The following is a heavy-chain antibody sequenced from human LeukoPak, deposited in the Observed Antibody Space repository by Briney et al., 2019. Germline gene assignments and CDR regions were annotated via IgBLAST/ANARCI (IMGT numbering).Heavy chain of an antibody. CDR1: GFTFSDYY. D-gene: IGHD5-18*01. J-gene: IGHJ4*02. CDR2: ISSSSTYT. Sequence: PGGSLRLSCAASGFTFSDYYMSWIRQAPGKGLEWVSYISSSSTYTNYADSVKGRFTISRDNAKNSMYLQMNSLRAEDTAVYYCARLRGYSYGFDYWGQGTLVTVSS. V-gene: IGHV3-11*03. CDR3: ARLRGYSYGFDY.